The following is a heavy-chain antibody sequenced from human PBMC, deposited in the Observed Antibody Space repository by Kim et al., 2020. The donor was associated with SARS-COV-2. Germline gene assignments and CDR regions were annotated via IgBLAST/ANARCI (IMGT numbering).Heavy chain of an antibody. CDR2: TFHTGTT. V-gene: IGHV4-31*03. D-gene: IGHD2-21*02. CDR1: GASIANSGNY. J-gene: IGHJ4*02. Sequence: SETLSLTCTVSGASIANSGNYWTWIRQHPGKGLECIGYTFHTGTTYYNPSLKSRITMSVDTSKNQFSLKLNSVTAADTAVYFCATLGKMCGNSIDFWGQGTLVTVSS. CDR3: ATLGKMCGNSIDF.